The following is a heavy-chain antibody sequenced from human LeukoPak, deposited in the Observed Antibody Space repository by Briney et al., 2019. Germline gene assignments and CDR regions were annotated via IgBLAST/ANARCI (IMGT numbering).Heavy chain of an antibody. CDR3: AKDKTYYYDSSGYFDY. V-gene: IGHV3-33*06. D-gene: IGHD3-22*01. Sequence: PGGSLRLSCAASGFTFNIFGMHWVRQAPGKGLEWLAIIWYDGSKEYYADSVKGRFTISRDNPKNTLYLEMNSLRAEDTAVYYCAKDKTYYYDSSGYFDYWGQGTLVTVSS. J-gene: IGHJ4*02. CDR1: GFTFNIFG. CDR2: IWYDGSKE.